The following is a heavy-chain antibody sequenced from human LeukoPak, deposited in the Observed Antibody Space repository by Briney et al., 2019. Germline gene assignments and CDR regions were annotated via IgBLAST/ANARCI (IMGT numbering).Heavy chain of an antibody. D-gene: IGHD2-2*01. Sequence: GESLKISCKGSGYSFTTYWIGWVRQMPGKGLEWMGIIYPVDSDTRYSPSFQGQVTISADKSISTAYLQWSSLKASDTAMYYCARHLRDCSSTSCYGTYWFDPWGQGTLVTVSS. J-gene: IGHJ5*02. CDR3: ARHLRDCSSTSCYGTYWFDP. CDR1: GYSFTTYW. CDR2: IYPVDSDT. V-gene: IGHV5-51*01.